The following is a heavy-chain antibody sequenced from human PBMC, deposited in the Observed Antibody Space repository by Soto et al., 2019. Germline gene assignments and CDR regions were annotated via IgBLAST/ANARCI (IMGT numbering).Heavy chain of an antibody. CDR1: GGSFSGYY. CDR2: INHSGST. V-gene: IGHV4-34*01. CDR3: ATLRYCSSTSCSSHYYYGMDV. D-gene: IGHD2-2*01. Sequence: QVQLQQWGAGLLKPSETLSLTCAVYGGSFSGYYWSWIRRPPGKGLEWIGEINHSGSTNYNPSLKSRVTISVDTSKNQFSLKLSSVTAADTAVYYCATLRYCSSTSCSSHYYYGMDVWGQGTTVTVSS. J-gene: IGHJ6*02.